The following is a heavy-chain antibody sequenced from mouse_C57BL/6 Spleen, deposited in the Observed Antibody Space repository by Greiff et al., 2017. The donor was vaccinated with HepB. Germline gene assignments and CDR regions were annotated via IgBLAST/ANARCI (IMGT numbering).Heavy chain of an antibody. J-gene: IGHJ4*01. CDR3: ARDHYDEGDYAMDY. V-gene: IGHV5-4*01. CDR2: ISDGGSYT. D-gene: IGHD2-4*01. CDR1: GFTFSSYA. Sequence: EVQRVESGGGLVKPGGSLKLSCAASGFTFSSYAMSWVRQTPEKRLEWVATISDGGSYTYYPDNVKGRFTISRDNAKNNLYLQMSHLKSEDTAMYYCARDHYDEGDYAMDYWGQGTSVTVSS.